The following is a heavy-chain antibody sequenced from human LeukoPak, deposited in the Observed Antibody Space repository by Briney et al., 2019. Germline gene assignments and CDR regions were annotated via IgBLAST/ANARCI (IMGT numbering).Heavy chain of an antibody. CDR1: GGTFSSYA. Sequence: ASVKVSCKASGGTFSSYAISWVRQAPGQGLEWMGRIIPILGIANYAQKFQGRVTITADKSTSTAYMELSSLRSEDTAVYYCARGSIVVVPAAIRIRDASDYYYYMDVWGKGTTVTVSS. CDR2: IIPILGIA. V-gene: IGHV1-69*04. CDR3: ARGSIVVVPAAIRIRDASDYYYYMDV. D-gene: IGHD2-2*02. J-gene: IGHJ6*03.